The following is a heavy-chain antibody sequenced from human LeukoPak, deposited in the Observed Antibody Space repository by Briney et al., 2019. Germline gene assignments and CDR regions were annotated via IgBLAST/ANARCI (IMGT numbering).Heavy chain of an antibody. Sequence: GGSLRLSCAASGFTFSSYGMHWVRQAPGKGLEWVAVISYDGSNKYYADSMKGRFTISRDNSKNTLYLQMNSLRAEDTAVYYCARDFDYWGQGTLVTVSS. CDR1: GFTFSSYG. CDR2: ISYDGSNK. V-gene: IGHV3-30*03. J-gene: IGHJ4*02. CDR3: ARDFDY.